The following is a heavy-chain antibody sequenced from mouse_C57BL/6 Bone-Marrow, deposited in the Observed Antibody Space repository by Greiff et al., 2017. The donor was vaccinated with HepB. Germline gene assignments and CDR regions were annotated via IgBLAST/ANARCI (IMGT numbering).Heavy chain of an antibody. CDR3: AIGDYYGSSPWFAY. Sequence: QVQLKQPGAELVKPGASVKVSCKASGYTFTSYWMHWVKQRPGQGLEWIGRIHPSDSDTNYNQKFKGKATLTVDKSSSTAYMQLSSLTSEDSAVYYCAIGDYYGSSPWFAYWGQGTLVTVSA. V-gene: IGHV1-74*01. CDR2: IHPSDSDT. J-gene: IGHJ3*01. CDR1: GYTFTSYW. D-gene: IGHD1-1*01.